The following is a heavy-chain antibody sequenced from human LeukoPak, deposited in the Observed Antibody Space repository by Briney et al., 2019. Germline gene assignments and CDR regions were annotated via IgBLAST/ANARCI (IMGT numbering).Heavy chain of an antibody. V-gene: IGHV4-59*08. D-gene: IGHD3-22*01. CDR1: GGSISAYF. CDR3: ARPNYESSGHDAFDI. CDR2: ISHRGDT. Sequence: SETLSLTCTVSGGSISAYFWSWIRQPPGKGLEWVGYISHRGDTNYSPSLKSRVTISVDTSKNQISLNLGSVTAADTAVYYCARPNYESSGHDAFDIWGQGTLVTVSS. J-gene: IGHJ3*02.